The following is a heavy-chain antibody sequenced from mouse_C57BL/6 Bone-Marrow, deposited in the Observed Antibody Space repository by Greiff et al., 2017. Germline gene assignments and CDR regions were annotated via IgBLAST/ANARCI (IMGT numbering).Heavy chain of an antibody. Sequence: VQLQQPGAELVKPGASVKLSCKASGYTFTSYWMHWVKQRPGRGLEWIGRFDPNSGGTKYNEKFKSKATLTVDKPSSAAYMQLSSLTSEDSAVYYCARDDTVVGDFDYWGQGTALTVSS. CDR2: FDPNSGGT. D-gene: IGHD1-1*01. V-gene: IGHV1-72*01. CDR1: GYTFTSYW. J-gene: IGHJ2*01. CDR3: ARDDTVVGDFDY.